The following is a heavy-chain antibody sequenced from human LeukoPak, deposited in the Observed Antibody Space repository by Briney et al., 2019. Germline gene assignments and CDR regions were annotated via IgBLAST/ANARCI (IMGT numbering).Heavy chain of an antibody. J-gene: IGHJ4*02. Sequence: PSETLSLTCTVSGGSISSSSYYWGWIRQPPGKGLEWIGSIYYSGSTYYNPSLKSRVTISVDTSKNQFSLKLSSVTAADTAVYYCARDESSSWPQGLYWGQGTLVTVSS. D-gene: IGHD6-13*01. V-gene: IGHV4-39*07. CDR1: GGSISSSSYY. CDR2: IYYSGST. CDR3: ARDESSSWPQGLY.